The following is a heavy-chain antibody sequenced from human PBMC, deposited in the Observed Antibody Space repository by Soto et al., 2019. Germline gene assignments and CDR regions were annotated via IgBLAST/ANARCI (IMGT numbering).Heavy chain of an antibody. CDR3: ARAKGGGREYSGYDSGSRYFDL. CDR1: GGSFSGYY. V-gene: IGHV4-34*01. D-gene: IGHD5-12*01. CDR2: INHSGST. J-gene: IGHJ2*01. Sequence: SETLSLTCAVYGGSFSGYYWSWIRQPPGKGLEWIGEINHSGSTNYNPSLKSRVTISVDTSKNQFSLNLSSVTAADTAVYYCARAKGGGREYSGYDSGSRYFDLWGRGTLVTVSS.